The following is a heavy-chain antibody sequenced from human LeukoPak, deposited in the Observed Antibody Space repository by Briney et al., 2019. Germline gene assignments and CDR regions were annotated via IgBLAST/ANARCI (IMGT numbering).Heavy chain of an antibody. CDR2: IYYTGST. CDR3: ARHQGGTTYFDY. V-gene: IGHV4-59*08. Sequence: SETLSLTCTVSGGSINSYYWSWIRQPPGKGLEWIGYIYYTGSTNYNPSLKSRVTISVDTSKNQFSLKLSSVTAADTAVYYCARHQGGTTYFDYWGQGTLVTVPS. D-gene: IGHD1-7*01. J-gene: IGHJ4*02. CDR1: GGSINSYY.